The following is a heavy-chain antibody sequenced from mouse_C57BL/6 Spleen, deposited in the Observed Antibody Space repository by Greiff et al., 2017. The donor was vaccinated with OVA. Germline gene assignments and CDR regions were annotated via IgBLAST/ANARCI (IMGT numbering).Heavy chain of an antibody. D-gene: IGHD1-1*01. V-gene: IGHV14-4*01. CDR2: IDPENGDT. J-gene: IGHJ2*01. Sequence: EVQLQESGAELVRPGASVKLSCTASGFNIKDDYMHWVKQRPEQGLEWIGWIDPENGDTEYASKFQGKATITADTSSNTAYLQLSSLTSEDTAVYYCTAYYYGHYWGQGTTLTVSS. CDR1: GFNIKDDY. CDR3: TAYYYGHY.